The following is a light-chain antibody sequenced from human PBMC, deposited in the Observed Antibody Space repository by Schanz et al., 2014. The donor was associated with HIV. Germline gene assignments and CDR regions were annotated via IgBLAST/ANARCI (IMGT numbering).Light chain of an antibody. CDR2: DAS. CDR1: QSVSSSY. Sequence: EVVLTQSPGTLSLSPGERATLSCRASQSVSSSYLAWYQQKPGQAPRLLIYDASNRATGIPDRFSGTGSGTDFTRTISSLEPEDFAVYYCQQYGSPPWTFGQGTKVEV. CDR3: QQYGSPPWT. V-gene: IGKV3-20*01. J-gene: IGKJ1*01.